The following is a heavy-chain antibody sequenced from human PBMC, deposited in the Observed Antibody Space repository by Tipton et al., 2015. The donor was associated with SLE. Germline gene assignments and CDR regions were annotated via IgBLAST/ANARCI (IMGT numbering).Heavy chain of an antibody. CDR2: ISGSGGNT. J-gene: IGHJ3*02. Sequence: SLRLSCAASGFTFSSYAMSWVRQAPGKGLEWVSAISGSGGNTDYADSVKGRFTISRDNSKNTLYLQMNSLRAEDTAVYYCARDHGYYDSSGSTGAFDIWGQGTMVTVSS. V-gene: IGHV3-23*01. D-gene: IGHD3-22*01. CDR1: GFTFSSYA. CDR3: ARDHGYYDSSGSTGAFDI.